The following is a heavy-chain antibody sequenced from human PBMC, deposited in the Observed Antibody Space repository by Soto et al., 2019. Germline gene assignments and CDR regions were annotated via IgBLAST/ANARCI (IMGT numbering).Heavy chain of an antibody. V-gene: IGHV1-3*01. CDR3: ARDRALYIYSNYRPLSYYYNWFDP. CDR2: INAGNGNT. Sequence: ASVKVSCKASGYTFTSYAMHWVRQAPGQRLEWMGWINAGNGNTKYSQKFQGRVTITRDTSASTAYMELSSLRSEDTAVYYCARDRALYIYSNYRPLSYYYNWFDPWGQGTLVTVSS. CDR1: GYTFTSYA. D-gene: IGHD4-4*01. J-gene: IGHJ5*02.